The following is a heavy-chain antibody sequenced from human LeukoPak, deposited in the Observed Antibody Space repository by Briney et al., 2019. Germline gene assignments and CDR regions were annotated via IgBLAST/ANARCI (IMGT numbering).Heavy chain of an antibody. J-gene: IGHJ4*02. CDR2: IRYDGSNK. D-gene: IGHD3-10*01. Sequence: PGGSLRLSCAASGFTFSSYGMHWVRQAPGKGLEWVAFIRYDGSNKYYADSVKGRFTISRDNSKNTLYLQMNSLRAEDTAVYYCAKASGFRPYYFDYWGQGTLVTVSS. CDR1: GFTFSSYG. CDR3: AKASGFRPYYFDY. V-gene: IGHV3-30*02.